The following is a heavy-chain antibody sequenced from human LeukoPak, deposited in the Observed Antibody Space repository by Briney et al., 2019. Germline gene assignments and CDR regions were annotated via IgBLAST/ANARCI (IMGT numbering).Heavy chain of an antibody. D-gene: IGHD5-18*01. CDR1: GGSISSSSYY. Sequence: SETLSLTCTVSGGSISSSSYYWGWIRQPPRKGLEWIGSIYYSGSTYDNPSLKSRVTISVDTSKNQFSLKLSSVTAADTAVYYCARTAYTYGYRPLFDYWGQGTLVTVSS. CDR2: IYYSGST. J-gene: IGHJ4*02. CDR3: ARTAYTYGYRPLFDY. V-gene: IGHV4-39*01.